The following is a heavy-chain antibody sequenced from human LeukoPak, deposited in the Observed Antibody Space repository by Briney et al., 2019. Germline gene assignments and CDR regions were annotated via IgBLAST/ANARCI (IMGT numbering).Heavy chain of an antibody. CDR3: ARERYCTSAACYVGVPFDS. CDR1: GFTLNTYY. D-gene: IGHD2-2*01. Sequence: GGSLRLSCAASGFTLNTYYMTWVRQAPGKGLEWVAGIKQGGSENYYMESVKGRFTISRDNSRNSLSLQMNSLRAEDTAVYFCARERYCTSAACYVGVPFDSWGQGTLVTVSS. CDR2: IKQGGSEN. V-gene: IGHV3-7*01. J-gene: IGHJ4*02.